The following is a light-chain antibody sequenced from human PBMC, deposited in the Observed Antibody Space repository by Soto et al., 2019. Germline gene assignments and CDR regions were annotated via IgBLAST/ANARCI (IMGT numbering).Light chain of an antibody. J-gene: IGLJ1*01. CDR3: ISYRGSDTSYV. V-gene: IGLV2-14*01. CDR2: EVR. CDR1: SSNIGSYNY. Sequence: QSVLTHPASVSGSPGHSITISCTRTSSNIGSYNYVAWYQQFPDKTPKLIIYEVRNRPSGVSFRLSGSKSGNTASLTISGLQAEDEADYYCISYRGSDTSYVFGTGTKVTV.